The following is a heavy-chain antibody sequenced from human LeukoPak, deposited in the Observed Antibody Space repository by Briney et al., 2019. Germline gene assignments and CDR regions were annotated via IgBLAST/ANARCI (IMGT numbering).Heavy chain of an antibody. J-gene: IGHJ5*02. CDR2: IYYSGST. D-gene: IGHD3-3*01. CDR3: ARGEYFLTIFGVVITNWFDP. Sequence: TSETLSLTCTVSGGSISSSSYYWGWIRQPPGKGLEWIGSIYYSGSTYYNPSLKSRVTISVDTSKNQFSLKLSSVTAADTAVYYCARGEYFLTIFGVVITNWFDPWGQGTLVTVSS. CDR1: GGSISSSSYY. V-gene: IGHV4-39*07.